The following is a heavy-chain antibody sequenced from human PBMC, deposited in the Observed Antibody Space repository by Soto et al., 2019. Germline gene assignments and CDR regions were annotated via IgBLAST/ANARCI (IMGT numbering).Heavy chain of an antibody. V-gene: IGHV1-18*01. CDR2: ISGHNGNT. CDR1: GYTFTNHG. CDR3: ARDLYPLAYYFDY. J-gene: IGHJ4*02. Sequence: QVQLVQSGAEVKKPGASVKVSCKASGYTFTNHGISWVRQAPGQGREWLGWISGHNGNTKYAQRLQGRVTMTADTTTSTAYMELRSLKSEDTAVYYCARDLYPLAYYFDYWGQGTLVTVSS.